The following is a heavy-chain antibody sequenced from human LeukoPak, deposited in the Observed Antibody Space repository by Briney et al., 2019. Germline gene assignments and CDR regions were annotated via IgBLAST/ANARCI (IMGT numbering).Heavy chain of an antibody. CDR3: LAISGDSTGYYNDY. CDR1: SGSITNYY. CDR2: IYYSGNT. D-gene: IGHD3-22*01. Sequence: PSETLSLTCTVSSGSITNYYWSWIRQPPGKGLEWIGFIYYSGNTNYNPSLKSRVTISVDTSKNQFSLRLTSVTPADTAVYYCLAISGDSTGYYNDYWGQGSLVTVSS. J-gene: IGHJ4*02. V-gene: IGHV4-59*01.